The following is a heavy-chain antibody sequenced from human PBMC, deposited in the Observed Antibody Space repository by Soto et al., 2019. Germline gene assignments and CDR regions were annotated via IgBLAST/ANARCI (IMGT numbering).Heavy chain of an antibody. CDR1: GFTFSSYA. CDR2: ISYDGSNK. Sequence: QVQLVESGGGVVQPGRSLRLSCAASGFTFSSYAMHWVRQAPGKGLEWVAVISYDGSNKYYADSVKGRFTISRDNSKNTLDLQMNSLRAEDTAVYYCARDRIYSSSWHDYWGQGTLVTVSS. J-gene: IGHJ4*02. D-gene: IGHD6-13*01. V-gene: IGHV3-30-3*01. CDR3: ARDRIYSSSWHDY.